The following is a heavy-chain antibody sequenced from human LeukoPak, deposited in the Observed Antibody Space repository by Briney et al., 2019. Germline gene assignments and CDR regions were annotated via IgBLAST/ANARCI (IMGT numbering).Heavy chain of an antibody. CDR1: GFSFSRSA. Sequence: PGGSLRLSCAASGFSFSRSAMHWVRQAPGKGLEWVAVISYDGSNKYQADSVKGRFTISRDNSKNTLYLQMNSLRAEVTAVYYCVSFYETYWGRGTLVTVSS. V-gene: IGHV3-30-3*01. J-gene: IGHJ4*02. CDR2: ISYDGSNK. D-gene: IGHD2-2*01. CDR3: VSFYETY.